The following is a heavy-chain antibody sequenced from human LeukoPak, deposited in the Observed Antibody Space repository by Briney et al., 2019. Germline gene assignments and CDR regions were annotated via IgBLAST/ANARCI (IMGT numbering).Heavy chain of an antibody. D-gene: IGHD3-3*01. CDR2: IYHSGST. CDR1: GYSISSGYY. J-gene: IGHJ4*02. CDR3: AVTYYDFWSGYYAAGDYFDY. Sequence: PSETLSLTCAVPGYSISSGYYWGWIRQPPGKGLEWIGSIYHSGSTYYNPSLKSRVTISVDTSKNQFSLKLSSVTAADTAVYYCAVTYYDFWSGYYAAGDYFDYWGQGTLVTVSS. V-gene: IGHV4-38-2*01.